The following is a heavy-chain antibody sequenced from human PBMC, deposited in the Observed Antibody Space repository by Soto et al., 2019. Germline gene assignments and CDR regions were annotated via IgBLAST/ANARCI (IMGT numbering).Heavy chain of an antibody. CDR3: ANGKGLSSTY. CDR2: IYYSGTT. V-gene: IGHV4-59*08. D-gene: IGHD1-26*01. CDR1: GGSISGYY. J-gene: IGHJ4*02. Sequence: QVQLQESGPGLVKASETLSLTCTVSGGSISGYYWSWIRQPPGKGLEWIGYIYYSGTTNYNPSLKSRVTISADTSKNQFSLKLTSVTAADTAVYYCANGKGLSSTYWGQGTLVTVSS.